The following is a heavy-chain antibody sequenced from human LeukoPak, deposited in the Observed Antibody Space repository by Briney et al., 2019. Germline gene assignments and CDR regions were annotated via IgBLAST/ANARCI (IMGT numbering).Heavy chain of an antibody. Sequence: GASVKVSCKASGYTFTSYAISWVRQAPGQGPEWMGWINMYNGNTNYAQKLQGRVTMTTDTSTSTAYMELRSLRSDDTSVYYCARVVGNYVWGSYRPEGCFDSWGQGTLATVSS. CDR1: GYTFTSYA. CDR2: INMYNGNT. V-gene: IGHV1-18*01. J-gene: IGHJ4*02. CDR3: ARVVGNYVWGSYRPEGCFDS. D-gene: IGHD3-16*02.